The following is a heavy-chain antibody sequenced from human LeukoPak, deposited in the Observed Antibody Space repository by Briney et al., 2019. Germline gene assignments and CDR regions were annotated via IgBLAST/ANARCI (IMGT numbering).Heavy chain of an antibody. Sequence: SETPSLTCTLSGGSLSNYYWSWSRQPAGEGLEWIGHIYTSGSTTYNPSLKSRVTISVDKSKNQFSLKLSSVTAADTAVYHCARGGSGSYASFDCWGQGTLVTVSS. V-gene: IGHV4-4*07. CDR3: ARGGSGSYASFDC. D-gene: IGHD1-26*01. CDR1: GGSLSNYY. CDR2: IYTSGST. J-gene: IGHJ4*02.